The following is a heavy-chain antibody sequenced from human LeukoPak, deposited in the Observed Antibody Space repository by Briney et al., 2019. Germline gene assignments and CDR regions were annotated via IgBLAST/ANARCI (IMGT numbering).Heavy chain of an antibody. J-gene: IGHJ6*02. D-gene: IGHD3-16*01. Sequence: SETLSLTCTVSGGSISSYYWSWIRQPPGKGLEWIGYIYYSGSTNYNPSLKSRVTISVDTSKNQFSLKLSSVTAADTAVYYCARGLGGGHRSYYYYYGMDVWGQGTTVTVSS. V-gene: IGHV4-59*01. CDR1: GGSISSYY. CDR2: IYYSGST. CDR3: ARGLGGGHRSYYYYYGMDV.